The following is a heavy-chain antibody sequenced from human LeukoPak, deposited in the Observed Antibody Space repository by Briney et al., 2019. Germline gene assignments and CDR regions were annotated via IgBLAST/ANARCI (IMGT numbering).Heavy chain of an antibody. J-gene: IGHJ6*02. CDR1: GDTFSSYV. Sequence: ASVKVSCKASGDTFSSYVISWVRQAPGQGLEWMGGINPVFGTAHYAQKFQDRVTITADESTSTAYMELSSLRSEDTAVYYCAKAFLTAYDTYFYYYGLDVWGQGTPVTVSS. CDR3: AKAFLTAYDTYFYYYGLDV. V-gene: IGHV1-69*13. D-gene: IGHD3-9*01. CDR2: INPVFGTA.